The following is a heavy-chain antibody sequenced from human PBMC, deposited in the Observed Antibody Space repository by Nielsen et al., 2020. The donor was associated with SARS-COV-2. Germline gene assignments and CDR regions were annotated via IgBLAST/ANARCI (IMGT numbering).Heavy chain of an antibody. CDR2: MSYDGSLK. V-gene: IGHV3-30*18. CDR1: GFTFSSYG. D-gene: IGHD4-17*01. Sequence: GESLKISCVASGFTFSSYGIHWVRQAPGKGLDWVAVMSYDGSLKFYADSVKGRFTISRDNSKNTLYLQLSSLRAEDTAVHFCVKGYADYSYYFDYWGQGALVTVSS. CDR3: VKGYADYSYYFDY. J-gene: IGHJ4*02.